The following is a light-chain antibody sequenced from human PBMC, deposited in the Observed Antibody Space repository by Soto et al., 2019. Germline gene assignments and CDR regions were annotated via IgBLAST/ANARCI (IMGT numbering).Light chain of an antibody. CDR1: QSVGSSY. Sequence: EIVLTQSPGTLSLSPGERATLSCRASQSVGSSYLAWYLQKPGQAPRLLIYGASDRATGIPDRFSGSGSGTDFTLIISRLEPEDFAVYYCQQYCNSPWTFGHGTKLEIK. V-gene: IGKV3-20*01. CDR3: QQYCNSPWT. J-gene: IGKJ1*01. CDR2: GAS.